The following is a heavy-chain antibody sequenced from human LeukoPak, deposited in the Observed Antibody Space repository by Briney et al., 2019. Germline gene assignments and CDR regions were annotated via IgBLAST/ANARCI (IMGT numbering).Heavy chain of an antibody. V-gene: IGHV4-39*07. CDR1: GGSISSSSYY. CDR2: IYYSGST. J-gene: IGHJ4*02. CDR3: AKSTGTTRNSVVVPAAQFDY. D-gene: IGHD2-2*01. Sequence: PSETLSLTCTVSGGSISSSSYYWGWIRQPPGKGLEWIGSIYYSGSTYYNPSLKSRVTISVDTSKNQFSLKLSSVTAADTAVYYCAKSTGTTRNSVVVPAAQFDYWGQGTLVTVSS.